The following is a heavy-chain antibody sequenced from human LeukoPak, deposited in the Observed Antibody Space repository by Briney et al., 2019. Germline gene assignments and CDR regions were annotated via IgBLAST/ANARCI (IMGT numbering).Heavy chain of an antibody. CDR2: FDPEDGET. J-gene: IGHJ4*02. CDR1: GYTLTELS. V-gene: IGHV1-24*01. CDR3: ALGDYLTLR. D-gene: IGHD2-21*01. Sequence: ASVKVSCKVSGYTLTELSMHWVRQAPGKGLEWMGGFDPEDGETIYAQKFQGRVTMTRNTSISTAYMELSSLRSEDTAVYYCALGDYLTLRWGQGTLVTVSS.